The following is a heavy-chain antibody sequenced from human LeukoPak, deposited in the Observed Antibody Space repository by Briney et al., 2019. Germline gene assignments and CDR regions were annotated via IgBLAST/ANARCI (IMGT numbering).Heavy chain of an antibody. CDR1: GFTFGDYY. D-gene: IGHD6-13*01. CDR2: ISGSGGST. CDR3: AKGSSAAALFDY. V-gene: IGHV3-23*01. Sequence: GGSLRLSCAASGFTFGDYYMSWIRQAPGKGLEWVSAISGSGGSTYYADSVKGRFTISRDNSKNTLYLQMNSLRAEDTAVYYCAKGSSAAALFDYWGQGTLVTVSS. J-gene: IGHJ4*02.